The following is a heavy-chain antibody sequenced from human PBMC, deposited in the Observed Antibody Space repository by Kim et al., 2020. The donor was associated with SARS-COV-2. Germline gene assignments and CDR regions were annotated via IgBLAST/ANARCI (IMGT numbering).Heavy chain of an antibody. J-gene: IGHJ4*02. D-gene: IGHD2-8*01. CDR1: GFTFSNAW. V-gene: IGHV3-15*01. CDR2: IKSKTDCGTT. Sequence: GGSLRLSCAASGFTFSNAWMSWVRQAPGKGLEWVGRIKSKTDCGTTDYAAPVKGRFTIPRDDSKNTLYLQMNSLKTEDPAVYYCTTVAGYCTNGVCYTGPYYFDYWGQGTLVTVSS. CDR3: TTVAGYCTNGVCYTGPYYFDY.